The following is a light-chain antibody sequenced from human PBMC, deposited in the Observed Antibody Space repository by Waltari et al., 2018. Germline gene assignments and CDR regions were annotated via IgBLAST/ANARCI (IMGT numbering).Light chain of an antibody. CDR2: KAS. J-gene: IGKJ1*01. CDR3: QQYRNLWT. V-gene: IGKV1-5*03. Sequence: DIQMTHSPPTLSASVGDRVTITRRASPSLSNSLAWYQQKPGKAPQVLIYKASTLESGVPSRFSGSGSGTEFTLTISSLQPDDFATYYCQQYRNLWTFGQGTKVEIK. CDR1: PSLSNS.